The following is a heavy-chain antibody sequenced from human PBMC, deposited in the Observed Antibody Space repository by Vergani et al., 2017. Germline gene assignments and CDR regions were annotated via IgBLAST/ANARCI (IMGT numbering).Heavy chain of an antibody. V-gene: IGHV4-31*03. CDR1: GGSISSGGYY. CDR3: AREKVRKMVRGVIFWFDP. Sequence: QVQLQESGPELVKPSQTLSLTCTFSGGSISSGGYYWSWIRPHPGKGLECIGYIYYSGSTYYNPSLKSRVTISVDTSKNQFSLKLSSVTAADTAVYYCAREKVRKMVRGVIFWFDPWGQGTLVTVSS. J-gene: IGHJ5*02. CDR2: IYYSGST. D-gene: IGHD3-10*01.